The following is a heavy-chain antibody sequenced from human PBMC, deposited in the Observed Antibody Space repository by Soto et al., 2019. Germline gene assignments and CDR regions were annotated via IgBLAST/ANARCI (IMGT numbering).Heavy chain of an antibody. CDR3: ARFSGSYYYAMDV. J-gene: IGHJ6*02. D-gene: IGHD6-19*01. V-gene: IGHV4-34*01. Sequence: QVQLQQWGAGLLKPSGTLSLTCAVYGGFFSGYDWSWIRPPPGKGLEWIGEINHSGVTNYKPSLKRRVTISVDTSKNQFSLQLKSVTAADTALYYCARFSGSYYYAMDVWGQGSTVTVSS. CDR2: INHSGVT. CDR1: GGFFSGYD.